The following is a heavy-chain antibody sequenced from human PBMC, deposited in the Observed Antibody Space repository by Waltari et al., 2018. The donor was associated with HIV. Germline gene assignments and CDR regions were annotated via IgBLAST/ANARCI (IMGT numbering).Heavy chain of an antibody. J-gene: IGHJ2*01. CDR3: ARRHATEGVLDL. CDR2: LNGDGTTN. V-gene: IGHV3-74*01. D-gene: IGHD3-10*01. CDR1: GFPFSNFW. Sequence: EVQLLESGGGLVQRGGSLRLYCVASGFPFSNFWMNWVRQVPGKGPVWISRLNGDGTTNLFADSVKGRFTISRDNTRDALYLQMNSLRAEDTAVYYCARRHATEGVLDLWGRGTLVTVSS.